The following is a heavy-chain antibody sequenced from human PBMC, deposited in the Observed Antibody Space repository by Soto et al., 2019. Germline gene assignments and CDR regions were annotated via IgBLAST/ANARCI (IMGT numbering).Heavy chain of an antibody. Sequence: QVQLQESGPGLVKPSQTLSLTCTVSGASISSGDSFWSWIRQPPGKGLEWIAYIYSSGSTYYNPSLKRRVAISIDTSKNQFSLNLSSLTAADTAVYYCASLNLSFDHWGQGTLVTVSS. CDR1: GASISSGDSF. V-gene: IGHV4-30-4*01. CDR3: ASLNLSFDH. CDR2: IYSSGST. J-gene: IGHJ5*02.